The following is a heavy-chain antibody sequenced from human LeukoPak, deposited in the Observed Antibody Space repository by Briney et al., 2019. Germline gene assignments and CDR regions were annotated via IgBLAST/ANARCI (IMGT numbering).Heavy chain of an antibody. CDR1: GGSFSGYY. D-gene: IGHD3-10*01. Sequence: PSETLSLTCAVYGGSFSGYYWSWIRQPPGKGLEWIGEINHSGSTNYNPSLKSRVTISVDTSKNQFSLKLSSVTAADTAVYYCASSPVSPYYFDYWGQGTLVTVSS. CDR3: ASSPVSPYYFDY. V-gene: IGHV4-34*01. CDR2: INHSGST. J-gene: IGHJ4*02.